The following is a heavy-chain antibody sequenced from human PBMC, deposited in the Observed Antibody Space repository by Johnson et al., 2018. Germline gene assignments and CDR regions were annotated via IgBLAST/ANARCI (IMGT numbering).Heavy chain of an antibody. CDR1: GFTFNNYD. J-gene: IGHJ6*02. CDR2: IGTGGDT. CDR3: ARELVDTVWYYSYGMDV. D-gene: IGHD5-18*01. V-gene: IGHV3-13*01. Sequence: VQLVQSGGGLVQPGGSLRLSCAASGFTFNNYDIHWVRQAAGKGLEWVSTIGTGGDTYYPDSVKGRFTISRDNVKNTLYLQMNSLRAEDTAVYYCARELVDTVWYYSYGMDVWGQGTTVTVSS.